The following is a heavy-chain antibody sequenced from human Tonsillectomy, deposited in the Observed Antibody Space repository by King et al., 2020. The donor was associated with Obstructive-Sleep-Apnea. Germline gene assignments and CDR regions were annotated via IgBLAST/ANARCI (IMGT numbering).Heavy chain of an antibody. V-gene: IGHV3-9*01. CDR2: ISWNSGSI. CDR1: GFTFDDYA. Sequence: VQLVESGGGLVQPGRSLRLSCAASGFTFDDYAMHWVRQAPGKGLEWVSGISWNSGSIGYADSVKGRFTISRDNAKSSLYLQMNSLRAEDTALYYCAKASGWGYSSSWDAFDIWGQGTMVTVSS. D-gene: IGHD6-13*01. J-gene: IGHJ3*02. CDR3: AKASGWGYSSSWDAFDI.